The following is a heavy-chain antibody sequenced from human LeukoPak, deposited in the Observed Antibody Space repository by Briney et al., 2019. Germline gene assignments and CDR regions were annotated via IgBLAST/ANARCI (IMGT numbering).Heavy chain of an antibody. D-gene: IGHD4-17*01. Sequence: PGGSLRLSCAASGFTFSGYYMSWIRQAPGKGLEWVSYISSSGSYTNYADSVKGRFTISRDNAKNSSYLQMNSLRAEDTAVYYCAKGGDYIDYWGKGTLVTDSP. V-gene: IGHV3-11*05. CDR1: GFTFSGYY. J-gene: IGHJ4*02. CDR2: ISSSGSYT. CDR3: AKGGDYIDY.